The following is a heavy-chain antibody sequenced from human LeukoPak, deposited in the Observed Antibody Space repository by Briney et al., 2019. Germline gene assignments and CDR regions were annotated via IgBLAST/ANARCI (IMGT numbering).Heavy chain of an antibody. CDR2: INGDGTST. D-gene: IGHD2-8*01. Sequence: VSLRLSCAASGFTVSDFYMSWVRQAPGKGLVWVSRINGDGTSTTYADSVKGRFTISRDNAKNTLYLQMSSLRAEDTAVYYCARVDVLSGGWGQGTLVTVSS. CDR3: ARVDVLSGG. CDR1: GFTVSDFY. V-gene: IGHV3-74*03. J-gene: IGHJ4*02.